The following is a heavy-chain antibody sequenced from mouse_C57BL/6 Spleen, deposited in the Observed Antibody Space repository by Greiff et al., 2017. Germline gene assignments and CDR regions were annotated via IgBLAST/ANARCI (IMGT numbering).Heavy chain of an antibody. CDR3: ARPWDGYFDV. D-gene: IGHD4-1*01. CDR2: ISNLAYSI. J-gene: IGHJ1*03. CDR1: GFTFSDYG. V-gene: IGHV5-15*04. Sequence: EVMLVESGGGLVQPGGSLKLSCAASGFTFSDYGMAWVRQAPRKGPEWVAFISNLAYSIYYADTVTGRVTISRENAKNTLYLEMSSLRSEDTAMYYCARPWDGYFDVWGTGTTVTVSS.